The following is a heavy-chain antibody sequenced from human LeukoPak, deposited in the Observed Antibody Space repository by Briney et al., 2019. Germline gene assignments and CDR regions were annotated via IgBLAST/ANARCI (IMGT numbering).Heavy chain of an antibody. Sequence: SETLSLTCTVSGASISSSTDYWGWIRQPPGKGLEWIANIYYSGSTYYNPSLKSRVTISVDTSKNQFSLKLSSVAAADTAVYYCARAYWNWVFDYWGQGTLVTVSS. CDR3: ARAYWNWVFDY. CDR1: GASISSSTDY. D-gene: IGHD1-7*01. CDR2: IYYSGST. V-gene: IGHV4-39*07. J-gene: IGHJ4*02.